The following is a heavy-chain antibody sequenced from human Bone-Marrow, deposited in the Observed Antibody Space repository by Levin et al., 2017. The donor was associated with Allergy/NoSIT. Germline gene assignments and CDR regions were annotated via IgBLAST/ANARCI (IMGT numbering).Heavy chain of an antibody. V-gene: IGHV3-7*04. D-gene: IGHD2-2*01. CDR2: IKQDGSEK. J-gene: IGHJ6*03. CDR3: ARDRQCTSRSYYYMDV. CDR1: GFTFSSYW. Sequence: GGSLRLSCAASGFTFSSYWMSWVRQAPGKGLEWVANIKQDGSEKYYVDSVKGRFTISRDNAKNSLYLQMNSLRAEDTAVYYCARDRQCTSRSYYYMDVWGKGTTVTVSS.